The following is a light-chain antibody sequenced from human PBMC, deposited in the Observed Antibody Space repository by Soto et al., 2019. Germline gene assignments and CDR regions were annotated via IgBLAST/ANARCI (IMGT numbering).Light chain of an antibody. J-gene: IGKJ1*01. Sequence: EIVLTQSPGTLSLSPGERATLSCRASQSLTNSFIAWYQQKPGQAPRLLIYDTSSRAAGIPARFSGSGSGTEFTLTITSLESEDFAVYYCQQFHNWPRTFGQGTKVDIK. V-gene: IGKV3D-20*02. CDR2: DTS. CDR1: QSLTNSF. CDR3: QQFHNWPRT.